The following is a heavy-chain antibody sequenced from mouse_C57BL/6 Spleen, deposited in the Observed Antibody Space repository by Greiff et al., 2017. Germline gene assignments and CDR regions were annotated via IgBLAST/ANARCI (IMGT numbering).Heavy chain of an antibody. J-gene: IGHJ3*01. Sequence: VQLQQSGPELVKPGASVKISCKASGYAFSSSWMNWVKQRPGKGLEWIGRIYPGDGDTNYNGKFKGKATLTADKSSSTAYMQLSSLTSEDSAVYFCARGIYYDQTGFAYWGQGTLVTVSA. CDR2: IYPGDGDT. V-gene: IGHV1-82*01. CDR3: ARGIYYDQTGFAY. CDR1: GYAFSSSW. D-gene: IGHD2-4*01.